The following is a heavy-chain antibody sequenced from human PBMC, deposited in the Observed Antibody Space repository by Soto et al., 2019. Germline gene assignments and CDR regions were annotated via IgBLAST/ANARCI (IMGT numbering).Heavy chain of an antibody. CDR1: GYSITGSTYY. D-gene: IGHD6-13*01. Sequence: PSETLSLTCTVSGYSITGSTYYWGWIRQSPGKGLEWFGTLYYSGSTYYNPSLQSRVSMSVDTSQNHFSLRLSSVTAADTAVYSCARHDYSSSRPFHPWGQGALVT. CDR3: ARHDYSSSRPFHP. CDR2: LYYSGST. V-gene: IGHV4-39*01. J-gene: IGHJ5*02.